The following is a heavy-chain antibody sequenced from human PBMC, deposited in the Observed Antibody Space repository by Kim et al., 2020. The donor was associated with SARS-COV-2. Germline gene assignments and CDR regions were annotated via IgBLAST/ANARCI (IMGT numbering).Heavy chain of an antibody. CDR1: GGSISSGNW. J-gene: IGHJ4*02. CDR3: ARVADPQRFDY. CDR2: IYHSGRS. D-gene: IGHD1-1*01. Sequence: SETLSLTCAVSGGSISSGNWWSWVRQPPGKGLEWIGEIYHSGRSNYNPSLKSRATISVDKSDNQFSLKLSSVTAADTAVYYCARVADPQRFDYWGQGTLVTVSS. V-gene: IGHV4-4*02.